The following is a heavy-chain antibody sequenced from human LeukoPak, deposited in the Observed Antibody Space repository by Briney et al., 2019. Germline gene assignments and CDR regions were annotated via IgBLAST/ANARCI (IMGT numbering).Heavy chain of an antibody. D-gene: IGHD6-19*01. CDR2: VNTNSGGT. Sequence: SVKVSCNSSGYTFTGNYKHWIRHRHRPGHELMGIVNTNSGGTNYAQKFQGRVTMTRDTSMSTAYMELSRLRSDDTAVYYCARETVAVPTGGPNYYYYYYMDVWGKGTTVTVSS. CDR1: GYTFTGNY. J-gene: IGHJ6*03. V-gene: IGHV1-2*02. CDR3: ARETVAVPTGGPNYYYYYYMDV.